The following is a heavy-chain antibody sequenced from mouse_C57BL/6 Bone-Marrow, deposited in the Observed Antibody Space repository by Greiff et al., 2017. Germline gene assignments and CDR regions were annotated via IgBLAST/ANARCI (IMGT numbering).Heavy chain of an antibody. CDR1: GYTFTSYW. V-gene: IGHV1-55*01. Sequence: QVQLQQPGAELVKPGASVKMSCKASGYTFTSYWITWVKQRPGQGLEWIGDIYPTSGRTNYNEKFKSKAILTVDTSSNTAYMQLSRLTSEDSAVFNCARSGPLGRSFDYWGQGTTLTVSS. CDR3: ARSGPLGRSFDY. CDR2: IYPTSGRT. D-gene: IGHD4-1*01. J-gene: IGHJ2*01.